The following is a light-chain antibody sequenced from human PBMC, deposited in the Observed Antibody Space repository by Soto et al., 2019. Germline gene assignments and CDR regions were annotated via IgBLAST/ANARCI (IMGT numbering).Light chain of an antibody. CDR2: GAS. Sequence: EIVLTQSPGTLSLSPGERATLSCIASQSVSSSYLACYQQTPGQAPRLLVYGASSRAAGIPDRFSGSVSGTDFTHTISRLEPEDFAVYYCQHYGNSPLTFGQGTRLEIK. V-gene: IGKV3-20*01. CDR1: QSVSSSY. CDR3: QHYGNSPLT. J-gene: IGKJ5*01.